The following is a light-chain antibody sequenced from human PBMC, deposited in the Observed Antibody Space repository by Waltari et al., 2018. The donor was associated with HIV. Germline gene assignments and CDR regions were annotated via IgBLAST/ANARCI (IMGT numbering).Light chain of an antibody. CDR1: SANVGTTT. CDR2: STN. J-gene: IGLJ3*02. V-gene: IGLV1-44*01. CDR3: AAWDGSLSGGV. Sequence: QSVLTQPPSVSGAPGRRVTISCSGSSANVGTTTVNWYHQLPGTAPKLLIYSTNQRPSGVPDRFSGSKSATSIALGINGLQSEDEAEYYCAAWDGSLSGGVFGGGTTVTVL.